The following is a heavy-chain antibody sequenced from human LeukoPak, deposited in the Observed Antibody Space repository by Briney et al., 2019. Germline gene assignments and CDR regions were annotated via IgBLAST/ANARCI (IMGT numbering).Heavy chain of an antibody. CDR1: GVSITSSSYF. D-gene: IGHD3-22*01. V-gene: IGHV4-39*01. J-gene: IGHJ5*02. CDR2: IFHSGST. CDR3: ASLRSYYYHSGGNS. Sequence: PSETLSLTCTVSGVSITSSSYFWGWIRQPPGKGLEWIGSIFHSGSTYYNPSLKSRVTISVDSSKNQFSLKLSSVTAADTAVFYCASLRSYYYHSGGNSWGPGTLVTVSS.